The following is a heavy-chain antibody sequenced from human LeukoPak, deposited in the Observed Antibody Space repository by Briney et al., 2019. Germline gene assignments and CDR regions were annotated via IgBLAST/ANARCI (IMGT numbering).Heavy chain of an antibody. CDR1: GFTFSSYA. J-gene: IGHJ5*02. V-gene: IGHV3-23*01. D-gene: IGHD6-19*01. CDR3: AKDAGRSGWYNWFDP. Sequence: GGSLRLSCAGSGFTFSSYAMSWVRQAPGKGLEWVSGISGSGGSTYYADSVKGRFTISRDNSKNTLYLQMNSLRAEDTAVYYCAKDAGRSGWYNWFDPWGQGTLVTVSS. CDR2: ISGSGGST.